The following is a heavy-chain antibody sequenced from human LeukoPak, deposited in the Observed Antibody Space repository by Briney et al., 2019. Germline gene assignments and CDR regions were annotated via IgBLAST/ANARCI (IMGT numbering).Heavy chain of an antibody. CDR2: MNPNSGNT. J-gene: IGHJ6*03. V-gene: IGHV1-8*01. D-gene: IGHD5-18*01. CDR3: ARRIQLWSHHPYYYYYMDV. Sequence: ASVKVSCKASGYTFTSYDINWVRQATEQGLEWMGWMNPNSGNTGYAQKFQGRVTMTRNTSISTAYMELSSLRSEDTAVYYCARRIQLWSHHPYYYYYMDVWGKGTTVTVSS. CDR1: GYTFTSYD.